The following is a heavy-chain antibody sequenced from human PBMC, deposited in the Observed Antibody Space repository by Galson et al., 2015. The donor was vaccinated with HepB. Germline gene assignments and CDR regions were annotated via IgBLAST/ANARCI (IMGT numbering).Heavy chain of an antibody. CDR2: ISNSGNTI. CDR3: AREGWLRAGYFDD. V-gene: IGHV3-11*01. D-gene: IGHD5-12*01. J-gene: IGHJ4*02. CDR1: GFISSDYY. Sequence: SLRLSCAASGFISSDYYMSWIRQAPGKGLEWISYISNSGNTIYCADSVKGRFTISRDNARNSLYLQMKSLRADDTAVYYCAREGWLRAGYFDDWGQGTRVTVSS.